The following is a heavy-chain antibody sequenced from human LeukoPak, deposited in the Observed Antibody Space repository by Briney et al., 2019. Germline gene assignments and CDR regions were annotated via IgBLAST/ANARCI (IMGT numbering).Heavy chain of an antibody. CDR2: IYYSGST. Sequence: PSETLSLTCTVSGGSISSSSYYWGWIRQPPGKGLEWIGSIYYSGSTYYNPSLKSRVTISVDTSKNQSSLKLSSVTAADTAVYYCARHQDEYSSSSSAFDIWGQGTMVTVSS. D-gene: IGHD6-6*01. J-gene: IGHJ3*02. CDR1: GGSISSSSYY. V-gene: IGHV4-39*01. CDR3: ARHQDEYSSSSSAFDI.